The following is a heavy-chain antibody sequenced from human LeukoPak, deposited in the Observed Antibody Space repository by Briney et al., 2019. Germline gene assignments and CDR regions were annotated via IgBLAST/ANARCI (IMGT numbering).Heavy chain of an antibody. Sequence: ASVKVSCKASGYTFTGYYMHWVRQAPGQGLEWMGWINPNSGGTNYAQKFQGRVTMTRNTSISTAYMELSSLRSEDTAVYYCARGPGWRYGMDVWGQGTTVTVSS. CDR3: ARGPGWRYGMDV. D-gene: IGHD6-19*01. J-gene: IGHJ6*02. CDR1: GYTFTGYY. CDR2: INPNSGGT. V-gene: IGHV1-2*02.